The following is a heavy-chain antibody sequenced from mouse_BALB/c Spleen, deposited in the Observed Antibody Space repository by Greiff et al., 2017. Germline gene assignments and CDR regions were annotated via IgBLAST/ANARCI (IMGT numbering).Heavy chain of an antibody. V-gene: IGHV14-4*02. CDR3: NNYYGSAWFAY. CDR2: IDPENGDT. Sequence: VQLKQSGAELVRSGASVKLSCTASGFNIKDYDMHWVKQRPEQGLEWIGWIDPENGDTEYAPKFQGKATMTADTSSNTAYLQLSSLTSEDTAVYYCNNYYGSAWFAYWGQGTLVTVSA. D-gene: IGHD1-1*01. J-gene: IGHJ3*01. CDR1: GFNIKDYD.